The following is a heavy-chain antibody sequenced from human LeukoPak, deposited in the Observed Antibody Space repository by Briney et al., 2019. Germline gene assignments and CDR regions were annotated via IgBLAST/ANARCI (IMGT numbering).Heavy chain of an antibody. CDR1: GFIFSNYD. J-gene: IGHJ4*02. Sequence: PGGSLRLSCAASGFIFSNYDMHWVRQAPGKGLEWVAVMSYDGSNKYYADSLKGRFTISRDNSKNTVFLQMNSLRGEDTAVYYCAKGHSNGYYYFGSWGQGTLVTVSS. CDR3: AKGHSNGYYYFGS. D-gene: IGHD5-24*01. CDR2: MSYDGSNK. V-gene: IGHV3-30*18.